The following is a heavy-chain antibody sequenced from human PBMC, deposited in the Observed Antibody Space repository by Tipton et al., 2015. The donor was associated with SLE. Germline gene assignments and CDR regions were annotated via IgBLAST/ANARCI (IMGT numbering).Heavy chain of an antibody. V-gene: IGHV4-59*12. CDR2: MYYSGST. CDR3: ARRIGEAFEI. D-gene: IGHD3-10*01. Sequence: TLSLTCTVSGTSISPYYWSWIRQPPGKGLEWIGYMYYSGSTKSNPSLKSRVTISVDTSKSQFSLKLSSVTAADTAVYYCARRIGEAFEIWGQGTMVSVSS. CDR1: GTSISPYY. J-gene: IGHJ3*02.